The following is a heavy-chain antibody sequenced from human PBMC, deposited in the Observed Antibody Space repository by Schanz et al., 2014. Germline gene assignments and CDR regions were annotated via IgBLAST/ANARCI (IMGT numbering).Heavy chain of an antibody. Sequence: EVQLLDSGGGLVQPGGSLRLSCAASGFTLSNSDMHWVRQGTGKGLEWVSTIGYLGDTYYPDSVKGRFTISRDNAKNTLYLQMNTLRAEDTAVYYCARDRGYCSGGSCLTFDYWGQGTLVTVSS. D-gene: IGHD2-15*01. CDR3: ARDRGYCSGGSCLTFDY. V-gene: IGHV3-13*01. J-gene: IGHJ4*02. CDR1: GFTLSNSD. CDR2: IGYLGDT.